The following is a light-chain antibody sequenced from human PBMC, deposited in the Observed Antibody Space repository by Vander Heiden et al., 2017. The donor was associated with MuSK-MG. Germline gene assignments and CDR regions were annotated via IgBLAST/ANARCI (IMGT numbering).Light chain of an antibody. CDR3: SSYTSSSTFFYV. V-gene: IGLV2-14*01. CDR2: DVS. CDR1: SSDVGGYNY. Sequence: QSALTQPASVSGSPGQSLTISCTGTSSDVGGYNYVSWYQQHPGKAPKLMIYDVSNRPSGVSNRSSGSKSGNTASLTISGLQAEDEADYYCSSYTSSSTFFYVFGTGTKVTVL. J-gene: IGLJ1*01.